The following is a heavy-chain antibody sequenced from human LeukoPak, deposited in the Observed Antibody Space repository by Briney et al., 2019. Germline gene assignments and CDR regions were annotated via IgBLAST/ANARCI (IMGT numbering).Heavy chain of an antibody. CDR1: GFTFSSYV. CDR2: ISGSGGST. V-gene: IGHV3-23*01. J-gene: IGHJ4*02. D-gene: IGHD2-2*01. CDR3: AKDCLRSTSCSFDY. Sequence: GGSLRLSCAASGFTFSSYVMSWVRQAPRKGLEWVSSISGSGGSTYYADSVKGRFTISRDNSKNTLYLQMNTLRAEDTAVYYCAKDCLRSTSCSFDYWGQGTLVTVSS.